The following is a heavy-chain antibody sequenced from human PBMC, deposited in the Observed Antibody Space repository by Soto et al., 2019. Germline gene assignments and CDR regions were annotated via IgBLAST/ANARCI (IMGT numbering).Heavy chain of an antibody. CDR2: ISASSGTT. D-gene: IGHD6-13*01. Sequence: SVEGSCKASCYTFTSYGISWVRQAPGQGLEWMGWISASSGTTNYAQKLQGRVTMTTDTSTSTAYMELRSLRSDDTAVYYCAREGSWYFDYWGQGILVTVSS. J-gene: IGHJ4*02. CDR1: CYTFTSYG. V-gene: IGHV1-18*01. CDR3: AREGSWYFDY.